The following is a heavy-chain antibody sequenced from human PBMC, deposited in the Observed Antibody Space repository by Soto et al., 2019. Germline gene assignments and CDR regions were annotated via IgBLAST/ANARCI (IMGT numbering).Heavy chain of an antibody. V-gene: IGHV4-59*08. Sequence: PSETLSLTCTVSGGNISSYYWSWIRQSPGKGPEWIGYVYHSGTTNYNPSLKSRVTVSVDTSKNQFSLKLSSVTAADTAVYYCARHPSDFWFDPWGQGTLVTVSS. CDR3: ARHPSDFWFDP. J-gene: IGHJ5*02. CDR1: GGNISSYY. D-gene: IGHD2-21*02. CDR2: VYHSGTT.